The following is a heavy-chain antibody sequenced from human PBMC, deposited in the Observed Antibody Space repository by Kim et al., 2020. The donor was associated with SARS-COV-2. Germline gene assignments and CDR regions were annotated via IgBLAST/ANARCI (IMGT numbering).Heavy chain of an antibody. CDR3: ARPGYGGDY. D-gene: IGHD4-17*01. Sequence: GSPNSNPSLKSRVTISVATSKNQFSLRLGSVTAADTAVYYCARPGYGGDYWGQGTLVTVSS. CDR2: GSP. J-gene: IGHJ4*02. V-gene: IGHV4-34*01.